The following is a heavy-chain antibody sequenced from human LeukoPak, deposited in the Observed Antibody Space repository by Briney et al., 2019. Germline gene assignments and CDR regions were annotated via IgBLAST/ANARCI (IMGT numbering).Heavy chain of an antibody. V-gene: IGHV4-61*02. J-gene: IGHJ3*02. CDR3: ARVHRNWNYGGPSDAFDI. CDR2: IYTSGST. D-gene: IGHD1-7*01. CDR1: GGSISSGSYY. Sequence: SETLSLTCTVSGGSISSGSYYWSWIRQPAGKGLEWIGRIYTSGSTNYNPSLKSRVTISVDTSKNQFSLKLSSVTAADTAVYYCARVHRNWNYGGPSDAFDIWGQGTMVTVSS.